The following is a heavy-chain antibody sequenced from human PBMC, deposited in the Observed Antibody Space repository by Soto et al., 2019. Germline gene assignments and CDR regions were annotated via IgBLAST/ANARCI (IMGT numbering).Heavy chain of an antibody. Sequence: LSLNCPVSGGSIGIISYYWGWIRQPPGKGLEWIGSIYYSGSTYYNPSLKSRVTISVDTSKNQFSLKLSSVTAADTAVYYCVRVAAAGGGNRFQPCCEGALVXV. J-gene: IGHJ1*01. CDR3: VRVAAAGGGNRFQP. CDR1: GGSIGIISYY. V-gene: IGHV4-39*01. D-gene: IGHD6-13*01. CDR2: IYYSGST.